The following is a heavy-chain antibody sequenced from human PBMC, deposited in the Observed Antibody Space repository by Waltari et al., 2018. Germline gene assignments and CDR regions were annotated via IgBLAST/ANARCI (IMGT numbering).Heavy chain of an antibody. J-gene: IGHJ4*02. D-gene: IGHD1-26*01. CDR2: ITSDGSTT. CDR1: GFTFTSYW. Sequence: EVQLVESGGGLVQPGGSLRLSCAASGFTFTSYWMHWVRHAPGKGLVWLSLITSDGSTTSYGDSVKCRFTIARDNAKNTLYLQMNSLRAEDTAVYYCSAGTVYWGQGILVTVSS. CDR3: SAGTVY. V-gene: IGHV3-74*01.